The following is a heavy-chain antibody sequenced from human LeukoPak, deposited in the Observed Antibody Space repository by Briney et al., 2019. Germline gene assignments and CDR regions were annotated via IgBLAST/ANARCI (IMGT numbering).Heavy chain of an antibody. Sequence: RASVKVSCKASGYTFTSYGISWVRQAPGQGLEWMGWISAYNGNTNYAQKLQGRVTMTTDTSTSTAYMELRSLRSDDTAVYYCARVRRYSGYKKGFDPWGQGTLVTVSS. CDR1: GYTFTSYG. D-gene: IGHD5-12*01. CDR3: ARVRRYSGYKKGFDP. CDR2: ISAYNGNT. V-gene: IGHV1-18*01. J-gene: IGHJ5*02.